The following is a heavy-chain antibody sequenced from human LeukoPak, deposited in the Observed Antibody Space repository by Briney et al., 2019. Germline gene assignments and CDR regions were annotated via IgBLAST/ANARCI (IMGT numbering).Heavy chain of an antibody. CDR2: ISAYNGNT. Sequence: ASVKVSCKASGYTSTSYGISWVRRAPGQGLEWMGWISAYNGNTNYAQKHQGRVTMTTDTSTSTAYMELRSLRSDDTAVYYCARDIQTYYDFWSGYCFDYWGQGTLVTVSS. CDR1: GYTSTSYG. CDR3: ARDIQTYYDFWSGYCFDY. J-gene: IGHJ4*02. V-gene: IGHV1-18*01. D-gene: IGHD3-3*01.